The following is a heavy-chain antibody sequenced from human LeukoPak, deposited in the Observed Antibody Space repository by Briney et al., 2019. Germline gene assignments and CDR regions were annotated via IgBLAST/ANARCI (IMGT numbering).Heavy chain of an antibody. Sequence: GASVKVSCKASGYTFTSYGISWVRQAPGQGLEWMGWISAYNGNTNYAQKLQGRVTMTTDTSTSTAYMELSRLRSDDTAVYYCARVGSSGITIFGVVQPENWFDPWGQGTLVTVSS. CDR3: ARVGSSGITIFGVVQPENWFDP. CDR1: GYTFTSYG. V-gene: IGHV1-18*01. J-gene: IGHJ5*02. D-gene: IGHD3-3*01. CDR2: ISAYNGNT.